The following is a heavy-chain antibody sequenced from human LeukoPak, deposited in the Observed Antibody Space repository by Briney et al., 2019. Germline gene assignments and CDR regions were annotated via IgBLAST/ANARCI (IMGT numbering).Heavy chain of an antibody. Sequence: PGGSLRLSCAASGFTFSSYWMSWVRQAPGKGLEWVANIKQDGSEKYYVDSVKGRFTISRDNAKNSLYLQMNSLRAEDTAVYYCAREGVTDSGSWYYGIGYYYYYMDVWGKGTTVTVSS. CDR3: AREGVTDSGSWYYGIGYYYYYMDV. J-gene: IGHJ6*03. V-gene: IGHV3-7*01. CDR1: GFTFSSYW. D-gene: IGHD6-13*01. CDR2: IKQDGSEK.